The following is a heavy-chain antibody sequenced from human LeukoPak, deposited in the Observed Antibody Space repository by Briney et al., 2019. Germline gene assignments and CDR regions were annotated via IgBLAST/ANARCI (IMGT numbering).Heavy chain of an antibody. CDR2: ISYDGGNK. J-gene: IGHJ4*02. CDR3: AKDRYSSGWLYYFDY. CDR1: GFTFSSYG. D-gene: IGHD6-19*01. V-gene: IGHV3-30*18. Sequence: PGRSLRLSCAASGFTFSSYGMHWVRQAPGKGLEWVAVISYDGGNKYYADSVKGRFTISRDNSKNTLYLQLNSLRAEDTAVYYCAKDRYSSGWLYYFDYWGQGTLVTVSS.